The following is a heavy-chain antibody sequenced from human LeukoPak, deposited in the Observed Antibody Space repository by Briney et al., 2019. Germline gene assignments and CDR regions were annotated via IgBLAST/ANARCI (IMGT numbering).Heavy chain of an antibody. J-gene: IGHJ6*03. CDR2: ISGSGGST. D-gene: IGHD3-16*01. Sequence: GGSLRLSCAASGFTFSSYAMSWVRQAPGKGLEWVSAISGSGGSTYYADSVKGRFTISRDNAKNSLYLQMNSLRAEDMALYYCAKDKGGGPIYYYMDVWGKGTTVTVSS. V-gene: IGHV3-23*01. CDR3: AKDKGGGPIYYYMDV. CDR1: GFTFSSYA.